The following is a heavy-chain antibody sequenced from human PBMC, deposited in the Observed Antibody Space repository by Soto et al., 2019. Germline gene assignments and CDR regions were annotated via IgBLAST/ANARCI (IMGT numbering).Heavy chain of an antibody. Sequence: PGGSLRLSCAASGFTFSSYAMSWVRQAPGKGLEWVSAISGGGGSTYYADSVKGRFAISRDNSKNTLYLQMNSLRAEDTAVYYCANGNTVTNFDYWGQGTLVTVSS. CDR3: ANGNTVTNFDY. J-gene: IGHJ4*02. CDR1: GFTFSSYA. CDR2: ISGGGGST. D-gene: IGHD4-17*01. V-gene: IGHV3-23*01.